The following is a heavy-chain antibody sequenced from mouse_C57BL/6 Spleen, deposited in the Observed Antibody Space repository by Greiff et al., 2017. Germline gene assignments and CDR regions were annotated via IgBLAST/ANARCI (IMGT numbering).Heavy chain of an antibody. D-gene: IGHD1-1*02. V-gene: IGHV6-6*01. CDR2: IRNKANNHAT. CDR1: GFTFSDAW. Sequence: EVNVVESGGGLVQPGGSMKLSCAASGFTFSDAWMDWVRQSPEKGLEWVAEIRNKANNHATYYAESVKGRFTISRDDSKSIVYLQMNSLRAEDTGIYYCTRPGNYYAMDYWGQGTSVTVSS. CDR3: TRPGNYYAMDY. J-gene: IGHJ4*01.